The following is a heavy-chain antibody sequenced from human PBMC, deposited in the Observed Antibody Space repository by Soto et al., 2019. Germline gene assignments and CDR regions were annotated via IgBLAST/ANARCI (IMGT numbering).Heavy chain of an antibody. J-gene: IGHJ4*02. D-gene: IGHD6-13*01. CDR2: ISWNSGSI. Sequence: GGSLRLSCAASGFTFDDYAMHWVRQAPGKGLEWVSGISWNSGSIGYADSVKGRFTISRDNAKNSLYLQMNSLRAEDTALYYCAKKRHRRIAAAGTLYFDYWGQGTLVTVSS. CDR1: GFTFDDYA. CDR3: AKKRHRRIAAAGTLYFDY. V-gene: IGHV3-9*01.